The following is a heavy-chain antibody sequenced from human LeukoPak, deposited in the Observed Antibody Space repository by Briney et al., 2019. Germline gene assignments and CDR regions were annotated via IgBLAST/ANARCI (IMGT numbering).Heavy chain of an antibody. CDR1: GGSISSYY. CDR3: ARVGGTNYYYYGMDV. V-gene: IGHV4-59*01. CDR2: IYDSGST. D-gene: IGHD2-2*01. Sequence: PSETLSLTCTVSGGSISSYYWSWIRQPPGKGLEWIGYIYDSGSTNYNPSLKSRVTITVDTSKNQFSLKLSSVTAADTAVYYCARVGGTNYYYYGMDVWGQGTTVTVSS. J-gene: IGHJ6*02.